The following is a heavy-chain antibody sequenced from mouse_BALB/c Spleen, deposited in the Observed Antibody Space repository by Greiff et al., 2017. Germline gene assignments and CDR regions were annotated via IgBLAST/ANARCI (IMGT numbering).Heavy chain of an antibody. J-gene: IGHJ4*01. CDR2: ISSGGSYT. D-gene: IGHD1-1*01. CDR3: ERDTTTVVADYYAMDC. V-gene: IGHV5-9-4*01. Sequence: EVQLVESGGGLVKPGGSLKLSCAASGFTFSSYAMAWVRQSPEKRLEWVAEISSGGSYTYYPATVTGRFTISRDNARYTLYLEMSSLGSEDTAMYDCERDTTTVVADYYAMDCWGAGTSVTVAS. CDR1: GFTFSSYA.